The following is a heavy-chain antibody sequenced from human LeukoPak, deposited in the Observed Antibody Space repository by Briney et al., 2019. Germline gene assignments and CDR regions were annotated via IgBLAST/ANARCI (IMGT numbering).Heavy chain of an antibody. V-gene: IGHV1-18*01. CDR3: ARDGPRSAGATRFLDY. CDR1: VYIFTSYG. CDR2: ISAYNGNT. D-gene: IGHD1-26*01. J-gene: IGHJ4*02. Sequence: ASVKVSCKASVYIFTSYGISWVRQAPGQGLEWMGWISAYNGNTNYAQKLQGRVTMTTDTSTSTAYMELRSLRSDDTAVYYCARDGPRSAGATRFLDYWGQGTLVTVSS.